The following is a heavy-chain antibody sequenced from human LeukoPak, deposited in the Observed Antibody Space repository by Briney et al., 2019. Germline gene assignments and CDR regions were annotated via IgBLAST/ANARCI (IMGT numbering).Heavy chain of an antibody. CDR2: ISGSGGST. CDR1: GFTFSSYA. CDR3: AKDRHYYDSSGYYYWNFDL. D-gene: IGHD3-22*01. Sequence: GGSLRLSCAASGFTFSSYAMSWVREAPGKGLEWVSAISGSGGSTYYADSVKGRFTISRDNSKNTLYLQMNSLRAEDTAVYYCAKDRHYYDSSGYYYWNFDLWGRGTLVTVSS. V-gene: IGHV3-23*01. J-gene: IGHJ2*01.